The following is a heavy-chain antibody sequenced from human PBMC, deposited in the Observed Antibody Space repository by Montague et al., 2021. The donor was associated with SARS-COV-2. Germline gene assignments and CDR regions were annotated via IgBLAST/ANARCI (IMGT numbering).Heavy chain of an antibody. Sequence: SLRLSCAASGFTFSSYSMSWVRQAPGKGLEWVSSISSSSSYIYYADSVKGRFTISRDNAKNSLYLQMNSLRAVDTAVYYCASELHPNYYYGMDVWGQGTTVTVSS. J-gene: IGHJ6*02. CDR3: ASELHPNYYYGMDV. D-gene: IGHD4-11*01. CDR1: GFTFSSYS. CDR2: ISSSSSYI. V-gene: IGHV3-21*01.